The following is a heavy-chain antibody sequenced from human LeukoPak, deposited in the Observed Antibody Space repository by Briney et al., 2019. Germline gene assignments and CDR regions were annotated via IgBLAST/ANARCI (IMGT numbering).Heavy chain of an antibody. CDR3: ARLRRNSDRSGFYYYYDN. D-gene: IGHD3-22*01. V-gene: IGHV3-21*01. CDR2: INTVASYI. J-gene: IGHJ4*02. Sequence: GGSLRLSSAASGFTFSSYSFNWVRQAPGKGLEWVSSINTVASYIYYADSVRGRSTISRDNAENSLWLQMNGLRAEDSAVYYCARLRRNSDRSGFYYYYDNWGQGTLVTVSS. CDR1: GFTFSSYS.